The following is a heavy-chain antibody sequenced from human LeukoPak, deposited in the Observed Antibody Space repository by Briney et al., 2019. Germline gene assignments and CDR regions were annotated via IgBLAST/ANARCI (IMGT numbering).Heavy chain of an antibody. Sequence: ASVKVSCKVSGYTLTELSMHWVRQAPGKGLEWMGGFDPEDGETIYAQKFQGRVTMTEDTSTDTAYMELSSLRSEDTAVYYCATRYCSGGSCYSAIAWFDPWGREPWSPSPQ. D-gene: IGHD2-15*01. V-gene: IGHV1-24*01. CDR1: GYTLTELS. CDR3: ATRYCSGGSCYSAIAWFDP. J-gene: IGHJ5*02. CDR2: FDPEDGET.